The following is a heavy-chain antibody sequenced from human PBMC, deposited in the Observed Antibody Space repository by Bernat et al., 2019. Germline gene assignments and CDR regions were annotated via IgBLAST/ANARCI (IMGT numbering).Heavy chain of an antibody. CDR3: ARGREAYYDGVGRLFDP. CDR1: GGSISSSSYY. Sequence: QLQLQESGPGLVKPSETLSLTCTVSGGSISSSSYYWCWIRQPPGKGLAWIGSIYYSGSTYYNPSLKSRVTISVDTSKNQFSLKLSSVTAADTAVYYCARGREAYYDGVGRLFDPWGQGTLVTVSS. J-gene: IGHJ5*02. D-gene: IGHD3-10*01. CDR2: IYYSGST. V-gene: IGHV4-39*01.